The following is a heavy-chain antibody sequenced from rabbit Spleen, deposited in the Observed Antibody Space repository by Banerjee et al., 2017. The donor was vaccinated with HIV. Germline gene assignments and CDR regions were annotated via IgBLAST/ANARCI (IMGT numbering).Heavy chain of an antibody. D-gene: IGHD1-1*01. V-gene: IGHV1S7*01. J-gene: IGHJ4*01. CDR3: ASDHPYASTSGDDFLFNL. CDR2: IYTGDGST. Sequence: QLVESGGGLVQPGGSLKLSCKASGFDFSSSYMNWVRQAPGKGLEWIGIIYTGDGSTDYATWVSGRFTISSDNAQNTVDLQMNSLTAADTATYFCASDHPYASTSGDDFLFNLWGQGTLVTVS. CDR1: GFDFSSSY.